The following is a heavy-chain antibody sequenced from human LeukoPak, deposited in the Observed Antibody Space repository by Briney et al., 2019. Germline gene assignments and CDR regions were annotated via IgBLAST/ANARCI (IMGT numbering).Heavy chain of an antibody. Sequence: GGSLRLSCAASGFSLSSYAIHWVRQAPGKGLVWVSRINSDGSSTSYADSVKGRFTISRDNAKNTLYLQMNSLRAEDTAVYYCARVSLATTPGDYYFDYWGQGTLVTVSS. CDR2: INSDGSST. V-gene: IGHV3-74*01. CDR1: GFSLSSYA. D-gene: IGHD5-24*01. J-gene: IGHJ4*02. CDR3: ARVSLATTPGDYYFDY.